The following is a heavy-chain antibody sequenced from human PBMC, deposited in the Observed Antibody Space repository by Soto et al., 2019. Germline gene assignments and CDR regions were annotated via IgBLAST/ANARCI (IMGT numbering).Heavy chain of an antibody. J-gene: IGHJ4*02. CDR2: ISSNSVTI. CDR1: GFIFSKYS. D-gene: IGHD1-26*01. CDR3: AREDILGTRSFDY. Sequence: QPGGALRLSCGASGFIFSKYSINWVRQAPGKGLEWLSYISSNSVTIYYADSVRGRFTIFRDNAKNSLYLQMNSLRDEDTAVYYCAREDILGTRSFDYWGQGALVTVSS. V-gene: IGHV3-48*02.